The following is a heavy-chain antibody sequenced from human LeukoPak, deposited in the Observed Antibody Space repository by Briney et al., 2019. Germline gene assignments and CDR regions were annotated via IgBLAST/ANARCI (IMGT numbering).Heavy chain of an antibody. J-gene: IGHJ5*02. CDR2: LNGDGRVT. CDR3: AREGRRSPPEIAP. CDR1: GFTFSKFW. V-gene: IGHV3-74*01. Sequence: GGSLRLSGAASGFTFSKFWTYWVRQAPGKRPVWVSRLNGDGRVTNYADSVKGRFTISRDNAKNSLYLQMNSLRAEDTAVYYCAREGRRSPPEIAPWGQGTLVTVSS.